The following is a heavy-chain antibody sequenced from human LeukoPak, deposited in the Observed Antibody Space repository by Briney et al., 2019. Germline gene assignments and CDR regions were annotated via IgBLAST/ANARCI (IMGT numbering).Heavy chain of an antibody. Sequence: ASVKVSCKASGYTFTSYGISWVRQAPGQGLEWMGWISAYNGNTNYAQKLQGRVTMTTDTSTSKAYMELRSLRSDDTAVYYCARDPAPVWFGESGWFDPWGQGTLVTVSS. CDR3: ARDPAPVWFGESGWFDP. CDR1: GYTFTSYG. CDR2: ISAYNGNT. J-gene: IGHJ5*02. V-gene: IGHV1-18*01. D-gene: IGHD3-10*01.